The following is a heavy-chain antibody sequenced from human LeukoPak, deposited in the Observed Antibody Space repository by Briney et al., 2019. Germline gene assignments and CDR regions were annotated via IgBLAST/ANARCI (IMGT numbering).Heavy chain of an antibody. J-gene: IGHJ4*02. V-gene: IGHV4-39*01. CDR1: GGPISSSSYY. CDR2: IYYSGSM. D-gene: IGHD2-15*01. Sequence: SETLSLTCTVSGGPISSSSYYWGWIRQPPGKGLEWIGNIYYSGSMYWNLSLKSRVTISIDTSKKQFSLKLSSVIAADTAVYYCARLWSTDCSGGSCPHQPNYWGQGTLVTVSS. CDR3: ARLWSTDCSGGSCPHQPNY.